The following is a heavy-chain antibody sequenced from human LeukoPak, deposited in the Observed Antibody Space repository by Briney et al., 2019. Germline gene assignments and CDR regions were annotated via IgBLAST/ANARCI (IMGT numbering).Heavy chain of an antibody. D-gene: IGHD5-18*01. V-gene: IGHV4-61*05. Sequence: SETLSLTCTVSGGSISSSSYYWGWIRQPPGKGLEWIGYIYYSGSTNYNPSLRSRVTISVDTSKNQFSLKLSSVTAADTAVYCARTVNTAFAYYHYYMDVWGKGTTVTVSS. CDR3: ARTVNTAFAYYHYYMDV. CDR2: IYYSGST. CDR1: GGSISSSSYY. J-gene: IGHJ6*03.